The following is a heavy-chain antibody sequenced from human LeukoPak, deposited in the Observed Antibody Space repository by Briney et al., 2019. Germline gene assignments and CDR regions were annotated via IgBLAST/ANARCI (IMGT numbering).Heavy chain of an antibody. V-gene: IGHV4-31*11. Sequence: SQTLSLTCAVSGGSISSGSYYWSWIRQHPGKGLERIGYIYYSGSTYYNPSLKSRVTISVDTSKNQFSLKLSSVTAADTAVYYCARTRRDIVVVPAASYNWFDPWGQGTLVTVSS. CDR1: GGSISSGSYY. D-gene: IGHD2-2*01. J-gene: IGHJ5*02. CDR3: ARTRRDIVVVPAASYNWFDP. CDR2: IYYSGST.